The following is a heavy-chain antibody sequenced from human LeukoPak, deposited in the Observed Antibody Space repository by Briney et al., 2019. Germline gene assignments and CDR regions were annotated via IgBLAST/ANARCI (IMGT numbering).Heavy chain of an antibody. D-gene: IGHD3-22*01. CDR2: ISGSGGST. J-gene: IGHJ4*02. CDR3: AKALGYYYDSSGPFDY. Sequence: GGSLRLSCAASGFTFSDYYMSWIRQAPGKGLEWVSAISGSGGSTYYADSVKGRFTISRDNSKNTLYLQMNSLRAEDTAVYYCAKALGYYYDSSGPFDYWGQGTLVTVSS. CDR1: GFTFSDYY. V-gene: IGHV3-23*01.